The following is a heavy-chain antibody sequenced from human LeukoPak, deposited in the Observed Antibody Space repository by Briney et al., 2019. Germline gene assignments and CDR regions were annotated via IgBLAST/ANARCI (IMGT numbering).Heavy chain of an antibody. CDR2: INPNSGGT. Sequence: ASVKVSCKASGYTFSGHYIHWVRQAPGQGLEWMGWINPNSGGTNYAQKFQGRVTMTRDTSISTAYMELSRLRSDDTAVYYCAREMSIAAAGSFDYWGQGTLVTVSS. D-gene: IGHD6-13*01. CDR1: GYTFSGHY. V-gene: IGHV1-2*02. CDR3: AREMSIAAAGSFDY. J-gene: IGHJ4*02.